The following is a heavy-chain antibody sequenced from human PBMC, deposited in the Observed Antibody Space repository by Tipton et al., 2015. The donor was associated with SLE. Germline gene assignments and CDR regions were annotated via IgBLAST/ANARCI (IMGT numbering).Heavy chain of an antibody. CDR1: GGSFTDYY. D-gene: IGHD6-13*01. CDR2: INHTGTT. V-gene: IGHV4-34*01. J-gene: IGHJ6*03. CDR3: ARCPGECSSTWPAYYYYYMDV. Sequence: TLSLTCAVYGGSFTDYYWTWVRQPPGKGLEWIGEINHTGTTNYNSSLKSRVTISVDTSKNHFSLTLTSVTAADTAVYYCARCPGECSSTWPAYYYYYMDVWGKGTTVTVSS.